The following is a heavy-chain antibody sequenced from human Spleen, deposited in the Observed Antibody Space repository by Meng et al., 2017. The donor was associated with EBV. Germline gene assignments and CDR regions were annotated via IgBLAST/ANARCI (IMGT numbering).Heavy chain of an antibody. CDR3: ARDQRVASAIDY. J-gene: IGHJ4*02. Sequence: QIERGQVGMEVKKAGALVKVSCKAFGYNFTSYGSSGGRQGPGQGLEWMGWISGYNGDTNYAENFQGRVTLTTDTSTTTAYMELRSLRSDDTAVYYCARDQRVASAIDYWGRGTLVTVSS. CDR2: ISGYNGDT. CDR1: GYNFTSYG. V-gene: IGHV1-18*01. D-gene: IGHD3-3*01.